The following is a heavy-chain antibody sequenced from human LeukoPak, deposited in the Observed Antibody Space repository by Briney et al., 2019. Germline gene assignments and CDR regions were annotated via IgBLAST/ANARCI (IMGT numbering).Heavy chain of an antibody. CDR2: IYYAGST. D-gene: IGHD4/OR15-4a*01. Sequence: PETLSLTCNVSGDSISSSSYYWSWIRVPPGKGLEWIGSIYYAGSTYYNPSLKSRVTLSVDTSTNHFSLNIKSVTAADTAMYYCARGRRIVVLPGRGYFDLWGRGTLVTVSS. J-gene: IGHJ2*01. CDR1: GDSISSSSYY. CDR3: ARGRRIVVLPGRGYFDL. V-gene: IGHV4-39*02.